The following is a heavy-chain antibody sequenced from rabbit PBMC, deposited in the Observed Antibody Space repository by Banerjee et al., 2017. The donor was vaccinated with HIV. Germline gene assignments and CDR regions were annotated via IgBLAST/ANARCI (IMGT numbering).Heavy chain of an antibody. CDR1: GFSFSNKYV. D-gene: IGHD1-1*01. J-gene: IGHJ4*01. CDR2: IYTSSGST. CDR3: ASGYSDVYFNL. Sequence: QEQLEESGGDLVKPEGSLTLTCTASGFSFSNKYVMCWVRQAPGKGLEWIACIYTSSGSTDYASWAKGRFTISKTSSTTVTLQMTSLTAADTATYFCASGYSDVYFNLWGPGTLVTVS. V-gene: IGHV1S45*01.